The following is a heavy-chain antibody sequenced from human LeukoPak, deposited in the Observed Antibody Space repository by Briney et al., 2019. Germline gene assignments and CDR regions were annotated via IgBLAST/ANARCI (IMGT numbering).Heavy chain of an antibody. CDR3: AKLVTHFDY. Sequence: GGSLRLSCAASGFTFSSYAMSWVRQTPGKGLEWVSSISGSGGNTYYADSVKGRFTISRDNSKNTLYMQMNSLRAEDTAVYYCAKLVTHFDYWGQGTLVTVSS. CDR1: GFTFSSYA. CDR2: ISGSGGNT. V-gene: IGHV3-23*01. D-gene: IGHD4-23*01. J-gene: IGHJ4*02.